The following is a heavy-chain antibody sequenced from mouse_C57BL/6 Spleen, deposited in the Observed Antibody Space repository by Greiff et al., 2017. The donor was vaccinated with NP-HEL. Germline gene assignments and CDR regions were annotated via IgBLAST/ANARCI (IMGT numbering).Heavy chain of an antibody. J-gene: IGHJ2*01. V-gene: IGHV1-55*01. CDR1: GYTFTSYW. D-gene: IGHD1-1*01. CDR2: ISPGSGST. Sequence: VQLQQSGAELVKPGASVKMSCKASGYTFTSYWITWVKQRPGQGLEWIGDISPGSGSTNYNEKFKSKATLTVDTSSSTAYMQLSSLTSADSAVYYCAKYYGSSPYYFDYWGQGTTLTVSS. CDR3: AKYYGSSPYYFDY.